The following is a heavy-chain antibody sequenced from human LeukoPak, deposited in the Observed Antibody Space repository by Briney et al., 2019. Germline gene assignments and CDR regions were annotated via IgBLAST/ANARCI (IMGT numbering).Heavy chain of an antibody. CDR2: ICSDSST. CDR1: GFTVSTNY. J-gene: IGHJ4*02. D-gene: IGHD3-22*01. V-gene: IGHV3-66*02. CDR3: AGDTDSSGYYGGSHY. Sequence: TGGSLRLSCAASGFTVSTNYMSWVRQAPGKGLEWVSVICSDSSTYYADSVKGRFTISRDNSKNTLYLQMNSLRAEDMAVYYCAGDTDSSGYYGGSHYWGQGTLVTVSS.